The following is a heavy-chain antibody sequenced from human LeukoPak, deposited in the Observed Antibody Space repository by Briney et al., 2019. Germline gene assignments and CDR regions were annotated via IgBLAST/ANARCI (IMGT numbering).Heavy chain of an antibody. Sequence: SETLSLTCTVSGGSISSYYWSWIRQPPGKGLEWIGYIYYSGSTNYNPSLKSRVTISVDTSKNQFSLKLSSVTAADTAVYYCARQKRVAAAGFNWFDPWGQGTLVTVSS. CDR2: IYYSGST. J-gene: IGHJ5*02. V-gene: IGHV4-59*08. CDR1: GGSISSYY. D-gene: IGHD6-13*01. CDR3: ARQKRVAAAGFNWFDP.